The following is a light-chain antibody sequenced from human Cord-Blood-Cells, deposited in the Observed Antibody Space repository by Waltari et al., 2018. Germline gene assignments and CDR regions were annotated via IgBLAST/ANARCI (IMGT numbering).Light chain of an antibody. CDR1: SSNIGSNT. Sequence: QSVLTQPHSASGTPGQRVTISCSGSSSNIGSNTVNWYQQLPGTAPKLLIYSNNQRPSGVPDRFSGSKSGTSASLAISGLQSEDEADYYCAAWDDSLNARVFGGGTKLTVL. CDR3: AAWDDSLNARV. CDR2: SNN. V-gene: IGLV1-44*01. J-gene: IGLJ3*02.